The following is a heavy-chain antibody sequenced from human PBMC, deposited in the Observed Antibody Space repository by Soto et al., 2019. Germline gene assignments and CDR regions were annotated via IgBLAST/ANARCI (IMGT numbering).Heavy chain of an antibody. J-gene: IGHJ5*02. CDR3: ANQEVGGSYVYTFDP. CDR1: GGSLTSSSYY. Sequence: PSDTLSLTCTVSGGSLTSSSYYWGWIRQPPGKGLEWIGSIYYSGSTYYNPSLKSRVTISVDTSKNQFSLKLSSVTAADTAVYYCANQEVGGSYVYTFDPWGQGTLVTVSS. V-gene: IGHV4-39*01. CDR2: IYYSGST. D-gene: IGHD1-26*01.